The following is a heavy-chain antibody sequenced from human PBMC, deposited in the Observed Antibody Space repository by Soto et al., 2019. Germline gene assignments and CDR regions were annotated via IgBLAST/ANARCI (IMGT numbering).Heavy chain of an antibody. Sequence: SETLSLTCTVSGGSITSSSHYWGWIRQPPGKGLECIGNIYYDGNTYYNPSLKSRVTISLDTSKNQFSLKLTSVTAADTAVYYCLIDPGYGGYFVFWGQGTLV. CDR2: IYYDGNT. CDR3: LIDPGYGGYFVF. V-gene: IGHV4-39*07. CDR1: GGSITSSSHY. D-gene: IGHD1-26*01. J-gene: IGHJ4*02.